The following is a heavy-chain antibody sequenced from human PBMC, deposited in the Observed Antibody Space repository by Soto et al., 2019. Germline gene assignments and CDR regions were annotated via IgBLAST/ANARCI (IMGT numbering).Heavy chain of an antibody. CDR2: ISGSGDGT. CDR1: EFTFTNYA. Sequence: PGGSLRLSCAASEFTFTNYAMTWVRQAPGKGLEWVSGISGSGDGTYYAGSVKGRFTISRDNSKNTLYLQMNSLRAEDTAVYYCASSVSGTSSYSPCTNWGQGTLVTVSS. D-gene: IGHD2-21*01. V-gene: IGHV3-23*01. J-gene: IGHJ4*02. CDR3: ASSVSGTSSYSPCTN.